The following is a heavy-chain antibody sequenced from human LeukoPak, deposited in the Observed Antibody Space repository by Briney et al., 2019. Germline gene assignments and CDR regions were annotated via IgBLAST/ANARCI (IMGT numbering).Heavy chain of an antibody. J-gene: IGHJ6*03. D-gene: IGHD4-17*01. Sequence: GGSLRLSCAASGFTFSSYGVHWVRQAPGKGLEWVAFIRYDGSVKYYADSVKGRITIPRDNSQNTLYLQMNSLRVEDTAMYYCAKDTGDSRGYYYYLDVWGKGTTVTVSS. CDR1: GFTFSSYG. CDR2: IRYDGSVK. CDR3: AKDTGDSRGYYYYLDV. V-gene: IGHV3-30*02.